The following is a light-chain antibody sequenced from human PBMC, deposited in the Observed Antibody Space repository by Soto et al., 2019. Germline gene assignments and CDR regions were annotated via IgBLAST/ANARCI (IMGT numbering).Light chain of an antibody. CDR3: ATWDDSLHGYV. J-gene: IGLJ1*01. Sequence: QSVLTQPPSASTPPGQQVTISCSGSNANIGNNKVNWYQQLPGTAPKLLIYSSNLRPSGVPDRFPGSKAGTSGSLAISGPQSEDGASYYWATWDDSLHGYVFGAGTKGTVL. CDR1: NANIGNNK. V-gene: IGLV1-44*01. CDR2: SSN.